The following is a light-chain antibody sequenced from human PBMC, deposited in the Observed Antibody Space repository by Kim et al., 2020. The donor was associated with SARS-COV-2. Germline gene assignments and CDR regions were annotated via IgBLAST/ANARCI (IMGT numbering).Light chain of an antibody. CDR2: QDS. V-gene: IGLV3-1*01. J-gene: IGLJ2*01. CDR1: KLGDKY. Sequence: VSPRQTASITCSGDKLGDKYACWYQQKPGQSPVLVIYQDSKRPSGSPGRFSGSNSGNTATLTISGTQAMDEADYYCQAWDSSTVVFGGGTQLTVL. CDR3: QAWDSSTVV.